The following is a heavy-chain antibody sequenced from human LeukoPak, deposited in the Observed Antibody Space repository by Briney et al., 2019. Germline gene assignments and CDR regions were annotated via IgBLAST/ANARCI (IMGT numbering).Heavy chain of an antibody. CDR1: GGSISSTYDH. D-gene: IGHD2-21*02. Sequence: SETLSLTCTVSGGSISSTYDHWDWVRQPPGKGREWVGSIRYIGTTYYHPSLKGRVTIFVDTSNNQFSLRLRSVTAADTAVYYCARRLHYFDYWGQGPLVTVSS. CDR3: ARRLHYFDY. CDR2: IRYIGTT. V-gene: IGHV4-39*01. J-gene: IGHJ4*02.